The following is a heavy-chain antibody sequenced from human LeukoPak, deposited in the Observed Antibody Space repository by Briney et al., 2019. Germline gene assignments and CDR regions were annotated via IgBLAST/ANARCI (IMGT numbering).Heavy chain of an antibody. J-gene: IGHJ4*02. CDR2: ISGSGGST. CDR3: AKVYQPLLYDNFDY. D-gene: IGHD2-2*02. V-gene: IGHV3-23*01. Sequence: QSGGSLRLSCAASGFTFGSYAMSWVRQAPGKGLEWVSAISGSGGSTYYADSVKGRFTISRDNSKNTLYLQMNSLRAEDTAVYYCAKVYQPLLYDNFDYWGQGTLVTVSS. CDR1: GFTFGSYA.